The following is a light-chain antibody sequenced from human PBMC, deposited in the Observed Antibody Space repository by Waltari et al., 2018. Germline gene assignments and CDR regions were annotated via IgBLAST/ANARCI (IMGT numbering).Light chain of an antibody. V-gene: IGKV1-12*01. CDR1: QNIGSW. Sequence: MTQSPSFVSAFVGDRVTISCRASQNIGSWLAWYQQKPGQAPKLLIYSASSLQSGVPSRFSGTGSGTDFTLTISSLQPEDFATYYCQQANNFPRTFGQGTKVEI. J-gene: IGKJ1*01. CDR2: SAS. CDR3: QQANNFPRT.